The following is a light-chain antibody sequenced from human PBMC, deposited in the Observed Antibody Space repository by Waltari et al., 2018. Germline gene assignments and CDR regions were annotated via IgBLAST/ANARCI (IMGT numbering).Light chain of an antibody. CDR2: GQT. V-gene: IGLV3-19*01. Sequence: SSELTQDPAVSVALGQTVRITCQGDSLKSYYANWHQQKPGQAPILLVFGQTNRPSGIPVRLSGSTSGDTASLTITGGRAEDDADYYCSCRENTGFHWVFGGGTKLTVL. J-gene: IGLJ3*02. CDR1: SLKSYY. CDR3: SCRENTGFHWV.